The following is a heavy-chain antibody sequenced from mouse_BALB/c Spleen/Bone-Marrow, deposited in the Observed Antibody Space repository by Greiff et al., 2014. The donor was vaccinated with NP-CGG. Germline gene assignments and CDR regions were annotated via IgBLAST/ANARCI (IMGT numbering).Heavy chain of an antibody. CDR2: ISYSGST. J-gene: IGHJ4*01. CDR1: GDSITSGY. D-gene: IGHD2-2*01. Sequence: EVKVVESGPSLVKPSQTLSLTCSVTGDSITSGYWNWIRKFPGNKLEYMGYISYSGSTSYNPSLKSRISITRDTSKNQYYPQLKSVTTEDTATYYCARFGYDYALDYWGQGTSVTVSS. V-gene: IGHV3-8*02. CDR3: ARFGYDYALDY.